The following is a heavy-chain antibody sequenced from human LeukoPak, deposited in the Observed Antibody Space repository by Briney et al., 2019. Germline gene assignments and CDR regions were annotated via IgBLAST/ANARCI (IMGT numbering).Heavy chain of an antibody. CDR2: IYYSGST. CDR3: AIDSNGNLGY. CDR1: GGSISSYY. V-gene: IGHV4-59*01. Sequence: SETLSLTCTVSGGSISSYYWSWIRQPPGKGLEWIGYIYYSGSTNYNPSLKSRVTISVDTSKNQFSLKLSSVTAADTAVYYCAIDSNGNLGYWGQGTLVTVSS. J-gene: IGHJ4*02. D-gene: IGHD2-8*01.